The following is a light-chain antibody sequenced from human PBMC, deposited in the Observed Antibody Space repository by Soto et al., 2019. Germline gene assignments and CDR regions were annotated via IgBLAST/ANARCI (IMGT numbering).Light chain of an antibody. CDR1: SSDVGSDNF. J-gene: IGLJ2*01. CDR2: EGN. CDR3: CSYAGISTFDVV. V-gene: IGLV2-23*03. Sequence: QSVLTQPASVSGSPGQSITISCTGSSSDVGSDNFVSWYQQEPGKAPKLIIYEGNKRPSGVSNRFSGSQSGNTASLTISGLQAEDEADYYCCSYAGISTFDVVFGGGTKLTVL.